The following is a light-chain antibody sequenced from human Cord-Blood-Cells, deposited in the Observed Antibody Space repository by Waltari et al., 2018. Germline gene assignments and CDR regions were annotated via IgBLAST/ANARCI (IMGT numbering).Light chain of an antibody. V-gene: IGLV2-23*03. CDR1: SSDVGRYNL. CDR2: EGS. J-gene: IGLJ3*02. CDR3: CSYAGSSTFEV. Sequence: QSALTQTASVAGSPGQSITISCTGTSSDVGRYNLVSWYQQHPGKAPKLMIYEGSKRPSGVSNRFSDSKSGNTASLTISGLQAEDEADYYCCSYAGSSTFEVFGGGTKLTVL.